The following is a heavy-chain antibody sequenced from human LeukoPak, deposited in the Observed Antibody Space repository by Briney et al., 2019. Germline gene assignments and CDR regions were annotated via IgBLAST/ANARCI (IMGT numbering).Heavy chain of an antibody. CDR1: GGSFSGYY. CDR2: INHSGST. Sequence: SETLSLTCAVYGGSFSGYYWSWIRQPPGKGLEWIGEINHSGSTNYNPSLKSRVTISVDTFKNQFSLKLSSVTAADTAVYYCAREGLSYGYFDYWGQGTLVTVSS. D-gene: IGHD5-18*01. CDR3: AREGLSYGYFDY. V-gene: IGHV4-34*01. J-gene: IGHJ4*02.